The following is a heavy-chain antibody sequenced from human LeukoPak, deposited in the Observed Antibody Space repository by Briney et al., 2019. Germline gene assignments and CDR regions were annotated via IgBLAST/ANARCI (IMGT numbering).Heavy chain of an antibody. CDR1: GGSISSGSYY. CDR2: IYISGST. V-gene: IGHV4-61*02. D-gene: IGHD1-26*01. J-gene: IGHJ3*02. Sequence: EASQTLSLTCTVSGGSISSGSYYWSWIRQPAGKGLEWIGRIYISGSTSYNPSLKSRVTMSVDTSKNQFSLKLSSVTAADTAVYYCARDGVGADAFDIWGQGTMVTVSS. CDR3: ARDGVGADAFDI.